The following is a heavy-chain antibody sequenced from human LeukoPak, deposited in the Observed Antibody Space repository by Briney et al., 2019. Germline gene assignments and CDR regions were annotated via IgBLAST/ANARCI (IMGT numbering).Heavy chain of an antibody. CDR2: TYYSGST. D-gene: IGHD6-19*01. CDR1: GGSVSSGSYY. V-gene: IGHV4-61*01. J-gene: IGHJ4*02. Sequence: SETLSLTCTVSGGSVSSGSYYWSWIRQPPGKGLEWIGYTYYSGSTNYNPSLKSRVTISVDTSKNQFSLKLSSVTAADTAVCYCARADHQWLPQGGFDYWGQGTLVTVSS. CDR3: ARADHQWLPQGGFDY.